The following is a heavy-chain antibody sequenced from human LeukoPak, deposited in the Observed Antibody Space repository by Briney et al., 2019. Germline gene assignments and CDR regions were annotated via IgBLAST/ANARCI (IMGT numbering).Heavy chain of an antibody. CDR3: ARNPRYYYYYMDV. J-gene: IGHJ6*03. V-gene: IGHV4-34*01. Sequence: PSETLSLTCAVYGGSFSGYYWSWIRQPPGKGLEWIGEINHSGSTNYNPSLKSRVTISVDTSKNQFSLKLSSVTAADTAVYYCARNPRYYYYYMDVWGKGTTVTVSS. CDR2: INHSGST. CDR1: GGSFSGYY.